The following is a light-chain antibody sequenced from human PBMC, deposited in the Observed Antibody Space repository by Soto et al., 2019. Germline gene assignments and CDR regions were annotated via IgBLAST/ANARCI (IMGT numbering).Light chain of an antibody. V-gene: IGKV1-27*01. CDR3: QKYNNAPRT. Sequence: DIQMTQSPSSLSASVGDTVNITCRASQGISNYLAWYQQKPGQVPNLLIYAASTLQSGVPSRFSGSGSGTDFTLTISSLRPEDVATYYCQKYNNAPRTFGQGTNVEI. CDR1: QGISNY. CDR2: AAS. J-gene: IGKJ1*01.